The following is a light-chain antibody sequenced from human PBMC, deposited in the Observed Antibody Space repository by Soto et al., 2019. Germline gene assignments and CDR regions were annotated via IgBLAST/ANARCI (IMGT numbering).Light chain of an antibody. CDR1: QNINTW. J-gene: IGKJ5*01. Sequence: GDRNTLPCRASQNINTWLAWYQQKPGRAPKVLIYDASSLESGVPSRISGSGSGTEFILTISSLQLDDFATYYCHQYYGYPYTFGQGTRLEIK. V-gene: IGKV1-5*01. CDR2: DAS. CDR3: HQYYGYPYT.